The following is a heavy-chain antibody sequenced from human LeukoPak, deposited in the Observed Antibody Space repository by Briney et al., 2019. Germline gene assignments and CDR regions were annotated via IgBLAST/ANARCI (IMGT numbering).Heavy chain of an antibody. V-gene: IGHV3-23*01. CDR2: ISGSGGSA. Sequence: PGGSLRLSCAASGFTFSSYAMSGVRQAPGKGLEWVSAISGSGGSAYYADSVKGRFTISRDNSKNTLYLQMNSLRAEDTAVYYCAKDLVLYDFWSGYRASAFDIWGQGTMVTVSS. CDR3: AKDLVLYDFWSGYRASAFDI. J-gene: IGHJ3*02. D-gene: IGHD3-3*01. CDR1: GFTFSSYA.